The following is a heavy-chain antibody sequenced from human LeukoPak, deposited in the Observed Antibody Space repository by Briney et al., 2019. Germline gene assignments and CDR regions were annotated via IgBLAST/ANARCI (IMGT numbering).Heavy chain of an antibody. Sequence: PSETLSLTCAVYGGSFSGYYWSWIRQPPGKGLEWIGEINHSGSTNYNPSLKSRVTISVDTSKNQFSLKLSSVTAADTAVYYCARHARRRRSGSADYMDVWGKGTTVTVSS. CDR1: GGSFSGYY. CDR2: INHSGST. D-gene: IGHD3-22*01. CDR3: ARHARRRRSGSADYMDV. J-gene: IGHJ6*03. V-gene: IGHV4-34*01.